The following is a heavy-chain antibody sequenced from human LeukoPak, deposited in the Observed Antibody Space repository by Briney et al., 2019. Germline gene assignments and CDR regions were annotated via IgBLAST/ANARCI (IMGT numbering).Heavy chain of an antibody. CDR3: AREQVVGTYYFDY. J-gene: IGHJ4*02. D-gene: IGHD6-6*01. CDR1: GYTFTSHY. CDR2: ISPSGGGT. V-gene: IGHV1-46*01. Sequence: ASVKVSCKASGYTFTSHYMHGVRQAPGQGLEWMGMISPSGGGTTYAQKFQGRVTMTRDTSASTVYMELSSLISDDTAVYYCAREQVVGTYYFDYWGQGTLITVSS.